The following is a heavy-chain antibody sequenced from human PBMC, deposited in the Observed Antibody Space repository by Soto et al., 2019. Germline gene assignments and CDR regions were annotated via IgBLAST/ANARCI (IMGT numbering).Heavy chain of an antibody. D-gene: IGHD5-18*01. CDR3: AKGGYNYGFLFDC. J-gene: IGHJ4*02. CDR2: IDNSGGIT. CDR1: GFTFSTYA. Sequence: GGSLRLSCAASGFTFSTYAMSWVRQAPGKGLEWVSTIDNSGGITYYADSVKGRFTISRDNSKNTLHLQMNSLRAEDTAVYYCAKGGYNYGFLFDCWGQGTLVTVSS. V-gene: IGHV3-23*05.